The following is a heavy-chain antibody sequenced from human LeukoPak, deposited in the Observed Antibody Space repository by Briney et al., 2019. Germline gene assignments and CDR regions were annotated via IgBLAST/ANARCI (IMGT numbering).Heavy chain of an antibody. D-gene: IGHD2-15*01. J-gene: IGHJ6*03. CDR3: ASVPRRYCSGGSCSKGGYYYYYMDV. CDR2: IYHSGST. Sequence: SETLSLTCAVSGYTISSGYYWGWIRQPPGKGLEWIGSIYHSGSTQYSPSLKSRVTISLDTSKNQFSLKLSSVTAADTAVYYCASVPRRYCSGGSCSKGGYYYYYMDVWGKGTTVTVSS. CDR1: GYTISSGYY. V-gene: IGHV4-38-2*01.